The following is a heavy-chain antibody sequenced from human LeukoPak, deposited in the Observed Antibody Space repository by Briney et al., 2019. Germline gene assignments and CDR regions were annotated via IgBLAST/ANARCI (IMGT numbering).Heavy chain of an antibody. Sequence: ASVKVSCKASGYTFTSYGIGWVRQAPGQGLEWMGWISAYNGNTNYAQKLQGRVTMATDTSTSTAYMELRSLRSDDTAVYYCARDRDSSGYYSHWGQGTLVTVSS. CDR1: GYTFTSYG. J-gene: IGHJ4*02. V-gene: IGHV1-18*01. CDR2: ISAYNGNT. D-gene: IGHD3-22*01. CDR3: ARDRDSSGYYSH.